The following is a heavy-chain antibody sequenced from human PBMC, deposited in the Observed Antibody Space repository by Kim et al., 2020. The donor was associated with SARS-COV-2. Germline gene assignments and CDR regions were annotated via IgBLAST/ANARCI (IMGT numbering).Heavy chain of an antibody. CDR2: IYSGGSST. D-gene: IGHD1-26*01. J-gene: IGHJ4*02. V-gene: IGHV3-23*03. CDR1: GFTFSSYA. CDR3: ASHGAGGHFDY. Sequence: GGSLRLSCAASGFTFSSYAMSWVRQAPGKGLEWVSVIYSGGSSTYYADSVKGRFTISRDNSKNTLYLQMNSLRAEDTAVYYCASHGAGGHFDYWGQGTLVTVSS.